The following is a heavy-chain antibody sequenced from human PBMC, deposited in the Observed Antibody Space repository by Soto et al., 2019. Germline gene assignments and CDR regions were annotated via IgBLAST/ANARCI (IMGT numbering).Heavy chain of an antibody. CDR2: INPNSGGT. J-gene: IGHJ6*02. Sequence: ASVKVSCKASGYTFTGYYMHWVRQAPGQGLEWMGWINPNSGGTNYAQKFQGWVTMTRVTSISTAYMELSRLRSDDTAVYYCARATYYYGSGSYPYYYYYGMDVWGQGTTVTVSS. CDR1: GYTFTGYY. D-gene: IGHD3-10*01. CDR3: ARATYYYGSGSYPYYYYYGMDV. V-gene: IGHV1-2*04.